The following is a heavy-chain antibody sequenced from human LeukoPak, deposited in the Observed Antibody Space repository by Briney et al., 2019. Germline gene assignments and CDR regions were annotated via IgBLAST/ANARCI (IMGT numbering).Heavy chain of an antibody. CDR2: ISVYRGNT. CDR1: GYTFTNYG. D-gene: IGHD6-19*01. Sequence: ASVKVSCKASGYTFTNYGIRWVRQAPGQGLEWLGWISVYRGNTDYAQNLQGRVTMTTDTSTSTAYMELRSLKSDDTAVYYCARGGSGWSFDYWGQGTLVTVSS. CDR3: ARGGSGWSFDY. J-gene: IGHJ4*02. V-gene: IGHV1-18*01.